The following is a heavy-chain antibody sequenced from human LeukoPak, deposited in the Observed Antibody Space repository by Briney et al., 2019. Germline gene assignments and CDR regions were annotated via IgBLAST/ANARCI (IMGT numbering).Heavy chain of an antibody. Sequence: SGGSLRLSCAAFGFIFSSYQMNGVRQAPGKGLEWVSHISTSGSTTYYADSVKGRFTISRDNAKNSLYLQMNSLRAEDTAVYYCEGAGFDYWGQGTLVTVSS. J-gene: IGHJ4*02. V-gene: IGHV3-48*03. D-gene: IGHD4/OR15-4a*01. CDR2: ISTSGSTT. CDR3: EGAGFDY. CDR1: GFIFSSYQ.